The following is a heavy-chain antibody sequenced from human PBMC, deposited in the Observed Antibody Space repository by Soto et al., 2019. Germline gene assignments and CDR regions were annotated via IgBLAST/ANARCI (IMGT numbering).Heavy chain of an antibody. Sequence: GGSLRLSCAASGFTFSSYAMSWVHQAPGKGLEWVSAISGSGGSTYYADSVKGRFTISRDNSKNTPYLQMNSLRAEDTAVYYCAKDEVAAAGPFDYWGQGTLVTVSS. J-gene: IGHJ4*02. CDR3: AKDEVAAAGPFDY. D-gene: IGHD6-13*01. V-gene: IGHV3-23*01. CDR2: ISGSGGST. CDR1: GFTFSSYA.